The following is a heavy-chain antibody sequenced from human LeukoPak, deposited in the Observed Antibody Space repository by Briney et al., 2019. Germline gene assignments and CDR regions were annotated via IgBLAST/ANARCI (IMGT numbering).Heavy chain of an antibody. D-gene: IGHD1-26*01. CDR3: AKDIYSGSYSFDY. CDR1: GSTFRSFG. Sequence: GGSLRLSCAASGSTFRSFGMHWVRQAPGKGLEWVAVISSDGSNKYYGDSVKGRFTISRDNSKNTLYLQMNSLRAEDTAVYYCAKDIYSGSYSFDYWGQGTLVTVSS. V-gene: IGHV3-30*18. J-gene: IGHJ4*02. CDR2: ISSDGSNK.